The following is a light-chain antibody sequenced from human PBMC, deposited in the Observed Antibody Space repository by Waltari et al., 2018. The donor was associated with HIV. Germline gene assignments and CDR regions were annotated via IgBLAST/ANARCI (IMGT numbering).Light chain of an antibody. J-gene: IGKJ2*01. CDR2: GSS. V-gene: IGKV3-15*01. CDR1: QSLTAN. Sequence: TLLTQSPATLSVSPGDRVTLSCRASQSLTANLAWYQQRPGQAPRLLIYGSSSRATDIPARFTGSGSGTDYTLTISTVQSEDSAVYYCQQNIHWPPYTFGQGTKL. CDR3: QQNIHWPPYT.